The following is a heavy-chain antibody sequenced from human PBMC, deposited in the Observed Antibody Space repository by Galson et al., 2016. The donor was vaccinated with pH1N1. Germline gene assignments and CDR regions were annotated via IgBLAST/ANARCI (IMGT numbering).Heavy chain of an antibody. CDR2: MYTSGTT. J-gene: IGHJ4*02. CDR3: ARDRVALTGIFDY. D-gene: IGHD3-10*01. V-gene: IGHV4-61*02. CDR1: GGSISSSIYY. Sequence: TLSLTCTVSGGSISSSIYYWNWIRQPAGKGLEWIGRMYTSGTTTYNPSLESRVSISVDTSKNRFSLRLSSVTAADTAVYFCARDRVALTGIFDYWGQGALVTVSS.